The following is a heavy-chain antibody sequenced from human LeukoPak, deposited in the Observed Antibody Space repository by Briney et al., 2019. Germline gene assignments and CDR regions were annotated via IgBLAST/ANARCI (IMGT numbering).Heavy chain of an antibody. CDR3: ARSHYYYDSRGYPCDAFDI. V-gene: IGHV4-34*01. J-gene: IGHJ3*02. D-gene: IGHD3-22*01. CDR1: GGSFSGYY. Sequence: SETLSLTCAVYGGSFSGYYWSWIRQPPGKGLEWIGEINHSGSTNYNPSLKSRVTISVDTSKNQFSLKLSSVTAADTAVYYCARSHYYYDSRGYPCDAFDIWGQGTMVTVSS. CDR2: INHSGST.